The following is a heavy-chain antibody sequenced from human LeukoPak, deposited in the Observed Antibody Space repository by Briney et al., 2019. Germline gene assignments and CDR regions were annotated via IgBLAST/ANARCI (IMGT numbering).Heavy chain of an antibody. Sequence: TSETLSPTCAVYGGSFSGYYWSWIRQPPGKGLEWIGEINHSGSTNYNPSLKSRVTISVDTSKNQFSLKLSSVTAADTAVYYCARGCAYYDFWSGYYGNWFDPWGQGTLVTVSS. D-gene: IGHD3-3*01. J-gene: IGHJ5*02. CDR3: ARGCAYYDFWSGYYGNWFDP. V-gene: IGHV4-34*01. CDR1: GGSFSGYY. CDR2: INHSGST.